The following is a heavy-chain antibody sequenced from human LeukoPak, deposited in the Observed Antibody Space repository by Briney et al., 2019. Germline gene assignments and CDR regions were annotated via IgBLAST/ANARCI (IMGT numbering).Heavy chain of an antibody. CDR1: RGTFSSYA. CDR2: IIPIFGTA. Sequence: SVKVSCKASRGTFSSYAISWVRQAPGQGLEWMGGIIPIFGTANYAQKFQGRVTITADESTSTAYMELSSLRSEDTAVYYCARVGCSSTSCYTGGYYYYYMDVWGKGTTVTVSS. V-gene: IGHV1-69*13. J-gene: IGHJ6*03. D-gene: IGHD2-2*02. CDR3: ARVGCSSTSCYTGGYYYYYMDV.